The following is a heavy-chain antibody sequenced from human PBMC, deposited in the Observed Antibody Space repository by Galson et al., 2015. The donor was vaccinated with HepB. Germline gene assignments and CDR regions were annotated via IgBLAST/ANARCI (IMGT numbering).Heavy chain of an antibody. J-gene: IGHJ6*02. CDR2: IWYDGSNK. V-gene: IGHV3-33*01. CDR1: GFTFSSYG. CDR3: ASDHIVPAAITDTKENYYYYGMDV. Sequence: SLRLSCAASGFTFSSYGMHWVRQAPGKGLEWVAVIWYDGSNKYYADSVKGRFTISRDNSKNTLYLQMNSLRAEDTAVYYCASDHIVPAAITDTKENYYYYGMDVWGQGTTVTVSS. D-gene: IGHD2-2*01.